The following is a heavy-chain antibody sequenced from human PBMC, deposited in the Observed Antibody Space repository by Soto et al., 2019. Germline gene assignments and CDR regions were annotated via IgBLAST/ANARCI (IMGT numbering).Heavy chain of an antibody. CDR3: AKLGSSSSTDS. J-gene: IGHJ4*02. V-gene: IGHV3-23*01. D-gene: IGHD6-6*01. CDR1: GFAFSSSA. Sequence: GGSLRLSCAASGFAFSSSAMIWVRQAPGKGLEWVSAISASGTNTYYADSVRGRFTISRDNSKNTLYLQMNSLRVEDTALYYCAKLGSSSSTDSWGKGTLVTVAS. CDR2: ISASGTNT.